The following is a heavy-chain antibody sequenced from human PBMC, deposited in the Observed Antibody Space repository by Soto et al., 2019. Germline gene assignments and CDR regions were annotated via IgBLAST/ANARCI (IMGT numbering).Heavy chain of an antibody. Sequence: GGSLRLSCAASGFTFSDHYMDWVRQAPGKGLEWVGRTRNKANSYTTEYAASVKGRFTISRDDSKNSLYLQMNSLKTEDTAVYYCARTLLRDSSSWYDYWGQGTLVTVSS. J-gene: IGHJ4*02. D-gene: IGHD6-13*01. CDR1: GFTFSDHY. CDR2: TRNKANSYTT. CDR3: ARTLLRDSSSWYDY. V-gene: IGHV3-72*01.